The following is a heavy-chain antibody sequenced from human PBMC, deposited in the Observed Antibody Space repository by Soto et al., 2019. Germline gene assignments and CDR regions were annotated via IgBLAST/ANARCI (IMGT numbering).Heavy chain of an antibody. CDR3: ARGPGYCSSTSCYAPNDYYYYYYMDV. CDR2: MNPNSGNT. J-gene: IGHJ6*03. CDR1: GYTFTSYD. D-gene: IGHD2-2*03. V-gene: IGHV1-8*01. Sequence: ASVKVSCKASGYTFTSYDINWVRQATGQGLEWMGWMNPNSGNTGYAQKFQGRVTMTRNTSISTAYMERSSLRSEDTAVYYCARGPGYCSSTSCYAPNDYYYYYYMDVWGKGTTVTVSS.